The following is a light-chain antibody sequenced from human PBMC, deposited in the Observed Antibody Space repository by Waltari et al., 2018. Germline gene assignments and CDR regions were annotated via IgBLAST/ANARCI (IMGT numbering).Light chain of an antibody. J-gene: IGLJ3*02. CDR2: DVT. CDR3: SSFTTNTTVM. Sequence: QSALTQPASVSESPGQSITISCTGSSSDIGSCNFVSWYQQHPGKAPKLIIYDVTKRPSGVSERFSGSKSGNTASLTISGLQTEDEAHYYCSSFTTNTTVMFGGGTKLTVL. V-gene: IGLV2-14*03. CDR1: SSDIGSCNF.